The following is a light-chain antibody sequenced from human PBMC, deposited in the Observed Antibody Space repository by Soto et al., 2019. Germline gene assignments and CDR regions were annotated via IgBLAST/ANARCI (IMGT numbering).Light chain of an antibody. Sequence: EIVLTRSPSTLSLSPGERATLSCRASQSVSSYLAWYQQKPGQAPRPLIYDASNRATGIPARFSGSGSGTAFTLTISSLEPEAFAVYYCQQRSNWPPLPFGGGTKVDIK. CDR3: QQRSNWPPLP. J-gene: IGKJ4*01. V-gene: IGKV3-11*01. CDR2: DAS. CDR1: QSVSSY.